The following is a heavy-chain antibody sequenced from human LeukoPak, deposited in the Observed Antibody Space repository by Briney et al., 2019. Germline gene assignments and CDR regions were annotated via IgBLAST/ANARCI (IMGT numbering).Heavy chain of an antibody. CDR1: GFTFSSYA. D-gene: IGHD6-6*01. CDR2: VSGSGGST. Sequence: RPGGSLRLSCAASGFTFSSYAMSWVRQAPGKGPEWVSGVSGSGGSTYYADSVKGRFTISRDNSKNTLYLQMNSLRAEDTAVYYCAKDSRSSPEYFQHWGQGTLVTVSS. V-gene: IGHV3-23*01. J-gene: IGHJ1*01. CDR3: AKDSRSSPEYFQH.